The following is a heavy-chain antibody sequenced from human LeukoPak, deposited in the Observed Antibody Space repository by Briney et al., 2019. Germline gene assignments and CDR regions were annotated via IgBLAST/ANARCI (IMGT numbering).Heavy chain of an antibody. Sequence: GGSLRLSCAASGFTLSSYLMNWVRQAPGKGLEWVAIIKQDGSEKYYVDSVRGRFTISRDNAKNSLYLQMNSLRVDDTAVYYCVRGAGYVLSYWGQGTLVAVSS. CDR2: IKQDGSEK. J-gene: IGHJ4*02. CDR1: GFTLSSYL. CDR3: VRGAGYVLSY. D-gene: IGHD5-12*01. V-gene: IGHV3-7*01.